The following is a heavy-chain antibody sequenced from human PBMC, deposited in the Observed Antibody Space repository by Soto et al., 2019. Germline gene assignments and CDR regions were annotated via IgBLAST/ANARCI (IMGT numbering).Heavy chain of an antibody. J-gene: IGHJ4*02. CDR1: GFTFRSYS. Sequence: GSLRLSCVASGFTFRSYSMSWVRQAPGKGLEWVSAISGSGGGTYYADSVKGRFTISRDNSKNTLYLQMNSLRAEDTAVYYCARGNCYSSGFHYFDYWGQGTLVTVSS. CDR2: ISGSGGGT. V-gene: IGHV3-23*01. D-gene: IGHD6-19*01. CDR3: ARGNCYSSGFHYFDY.